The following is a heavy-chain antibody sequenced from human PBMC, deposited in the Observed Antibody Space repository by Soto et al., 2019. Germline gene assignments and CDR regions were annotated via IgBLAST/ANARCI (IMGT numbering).Heavy chain of an antibody. CDR1: GFTFSSYG. CDR3: AREGTRYNWKLLGMDV. D-gene: IGHD1-20*01. CDR2: IWYDGSNK. V-gene: IGHV3-33*01. Sequence: GGSLRLSCAASGFTFSSYGMHWVRQAPGKGLEWVAVIWYDGSNKYYADSVKGRFTISRDNSKNTLYLQMNSLRAEDTAVYYCAREGTRYNWKLLGMDVWGQGTKGTV. J-gene: IGHJ6*02.